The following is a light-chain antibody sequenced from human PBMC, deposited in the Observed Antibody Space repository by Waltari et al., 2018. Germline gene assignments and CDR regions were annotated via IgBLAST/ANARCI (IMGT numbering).Light chain of an antibody. Sequence: SCELSQPPSESVSPGQTAAISCSGEDLGNTYVWWYQQKPGQSPVLVLYQDDKRPSGIPERFSGSNAGSRATLIIVGTQPMDEADYYCQAWDRTTVVFGGGTKLTVL. CDR1: DLGNTY. J-gene: IGLJ2*01. CDR3: QAWDRTTVV. V-gene: IGLV3-1*01. CDR2: QDD.